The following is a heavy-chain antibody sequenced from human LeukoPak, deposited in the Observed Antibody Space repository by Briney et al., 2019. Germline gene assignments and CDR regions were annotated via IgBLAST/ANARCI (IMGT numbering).Heavy chain of an antibody. V-gene: IGHV4-34*01. Sequence: TSETLSLTCAVYGGSFSGYYWSWIRQPPGKGLEWIGEINHSGSTNYNPSLKSRVTISIDTSKNQFSLKLSSLTAADTAIYYCARGIESYGDYGYWGQGILVTVSS. CDR3: ARGIESYGDYGY. D-gene: IGHD4-17*01. CDR1: GGSFSGYY. CDR2: INHSGST. J-gene: IGHJ4*02.